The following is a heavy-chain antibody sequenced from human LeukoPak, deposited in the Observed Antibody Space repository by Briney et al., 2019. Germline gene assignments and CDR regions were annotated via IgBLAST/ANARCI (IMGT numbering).Heavy chain of an antibody. V-gene: IGHV3-48*01. CDR1: GFTSSSYA. CDR3: AREGFSSGTLDY. CDR2: ISSSSSTI. D-gene: IGHD6-25*01. Sequence: GGSLRLSCAASGFTSSSYAMSWVRQAPGKGLEWVSHISSSSSTIYYADSVKGRFTISRDNAKNSLYLQMNSLRAEDTAVYYCAREGFSSGTLDYWGQGTLVTVSS. J-gene: IGHJ4*02.